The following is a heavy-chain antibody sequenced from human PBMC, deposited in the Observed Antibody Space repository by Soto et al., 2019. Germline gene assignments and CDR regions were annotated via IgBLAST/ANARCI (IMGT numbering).Heavy chain of an antibody. CDR3: AGTTALYCGLDV. Sequence: SETLSLTCAVSGYSISSGYYWGWIRQPPGKGLEWIGSIYHSGSTYYNPSLKSRVTISVDTSKNQFSLKLSSVTAADTAVYYCAGTTALYCGLDVWGQGTTVTVSS. J-gene: IGHJ6*02. D-gene: IGHD1-1*01. CDR2: IYHSGST. CDR1: GYSISSGYY. V-gene: IGHV4-38-2*01.